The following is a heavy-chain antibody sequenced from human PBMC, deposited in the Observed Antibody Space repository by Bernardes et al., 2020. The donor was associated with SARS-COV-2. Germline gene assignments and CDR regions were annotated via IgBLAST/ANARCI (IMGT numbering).Heavy chain of an antibody. CDR3: ARGIWASGTYLRSDWFDP. CDR1: GDSVSNGDYF. Sequence: SETLSLTCAVSGDSVSNGDYFLSWIPQPTGKDLEWIRYLYFTGTTYHSPSLKSRVSISVDTSKNQVSLRLTSMTAADTAMYYCARGIWASGTYLRSDWFDPWGQGTLVTVTS. J-gene: IGHJ5*02. CDR2: LYFTGTT. V-gene: IGHV4-30-4*01. D-gene: IGHD3-10*01.